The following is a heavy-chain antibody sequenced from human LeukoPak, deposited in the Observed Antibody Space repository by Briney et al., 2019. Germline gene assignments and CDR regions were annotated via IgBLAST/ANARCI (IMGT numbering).Heavy chain of an antibody. V-gene: IGHV4-39*07. CDR1: GVSISSSNSY. CDR3: ARVGYYDSSPFDY. D-gene: IGHD3-22*01. Sequence: SETLSLTCTVSGVSISSSNSYWGWIRQPPGKGLEWIGNIYYTGNTYYNSSLKSRVTISLDTSKNQFSLKLSSVTAADTAVYYCARVGYYDSSPFDYWGQGTLVTVSS. CDR2: IYYTGNT. J-gene: IGHJ4*02.